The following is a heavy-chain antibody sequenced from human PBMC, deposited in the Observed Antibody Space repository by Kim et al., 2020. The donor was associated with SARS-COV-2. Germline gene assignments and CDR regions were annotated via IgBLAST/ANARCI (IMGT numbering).Heavy chain of an antibody. CDR3: ARHERSGSYPLDY. D-gene: IGHD1-26*01. Sequence: YSPSFQGQVTISAEKSISTAYLQWSSLKASDTAMYYCARHERSGSYPLDYWGQGTLVTVSS. J-gene: IGHJ4*02. V-gene: IGHV5-51*01.